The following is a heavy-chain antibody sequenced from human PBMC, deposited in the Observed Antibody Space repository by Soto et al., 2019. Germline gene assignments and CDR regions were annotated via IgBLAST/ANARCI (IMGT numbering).Heavy chain of an antibody. Sequence: SETLSLTCTVSGGSISTYFWSWIRQPPGKGLEWIGYISYSGSTNYNPSLKSRVTISVDTSKNQFPLKLSSVTAADTALYYCARDQGETTEAYLDYWGQGALVTVSS. CDR2: ISYSGST. D-gene: IGHD4-4*01. J-gene: IGHJ4*02. CDR3: ARDQGETTEAYLDY. V-gene: IGHV4-59*01. CDR1: GGSISTYF.